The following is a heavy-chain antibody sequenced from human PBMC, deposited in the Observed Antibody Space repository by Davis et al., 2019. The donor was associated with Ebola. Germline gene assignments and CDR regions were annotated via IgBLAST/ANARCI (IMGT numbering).Heavy chain of an antibody. D-gene: IGHD2-2*01. CDR2: VYFSGST. V-gene: IGHV4-59*08. Sequence: SETLSFTCTVSGGTITSYYWSWIRQPPGKGLEWIGYVYFSGSTNYIPSLRGRITISVDTSKNQFSLKLNSVTAADTAVYYCARHRLCSSVNCQYYYGIDVWGQGTTVTVS. CDR3: ARHRLCSSVNCQYYYGIDV. CDR1: GGTITSYY. J-gene: IGHJ6*02.